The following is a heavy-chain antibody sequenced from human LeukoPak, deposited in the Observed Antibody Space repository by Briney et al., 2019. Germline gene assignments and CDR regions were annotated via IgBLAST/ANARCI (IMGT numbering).Heavy chain of an antibody. D-gene: IGHD2-21*02. V-gene: IGHV5-51*01. J-gene: IGHJ4*02. CDR3: TRHGDGFRY. Sequence: GESLTISCTGSGYNFANSRIGWVRQMPGKGLEWMGSINPGDSETAYSPSFKGQVTILVDKSTTTAYLQWSSLEVSDTAIYYCTRHGDGFRYWGQGTLVTISS. CDR2: INPGDSET. CDR1: GYNFANSR.